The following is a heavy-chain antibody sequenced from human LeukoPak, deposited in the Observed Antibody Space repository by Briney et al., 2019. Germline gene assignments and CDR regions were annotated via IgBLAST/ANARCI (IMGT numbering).Heavy chain of an antibody. Sequence: PGGSLRLSCASSRFTFSNPWINCVRHAPGKGLECVGRIKSKADGETTDYAAPVKGRFTISRDDSNNMVYLQMNSLKIEDTAVYYCAIDEPNYAPYDFDFWGQGTLVTVSS. V-gene: IGHV3-15*01. CDR1: RFTFSNPW. CDR2: IKSKADGETT. CDR3: AIDEPNYAPYDFDF. J-gene: IGHJ4*02. D-gene: IGHD4/OR15-4a*01.